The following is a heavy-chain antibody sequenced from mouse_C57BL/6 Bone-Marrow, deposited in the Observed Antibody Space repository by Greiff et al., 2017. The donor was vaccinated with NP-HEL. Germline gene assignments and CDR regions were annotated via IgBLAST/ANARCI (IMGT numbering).Heavy chain of an antibody. D-gene: IGHD6-2*01. V-gene: IGHV1-52*01. Sequence: QVQLQQPGAELVRPGSSVKLSCKASGYTFTSYWMHWVKQRPIQGLEWIGNIDPSDSETHYNQKFKDKATLTVDKSSSTAYMQLSSLTSEDSAVYYCARRRISEDWYFDVWGTGTTVTVSS. J-gene: IGHJ1*03. CDR1: GYTFTSYW. CDR2: IDPSDSET. CDR3: ARRRISEDWYFDV.